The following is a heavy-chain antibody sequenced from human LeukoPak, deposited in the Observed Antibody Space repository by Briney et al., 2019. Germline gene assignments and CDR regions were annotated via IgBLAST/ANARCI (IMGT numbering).Heavy chain of an antibody. D-gene: IGHD3-22*01. CDR3: AKVDSSGYDY. CDR1: GFTFSSYA. CDR2: ISGSGGST. J-gene: IGHJ4*02. V-gene: IGHV3-23*01. Sequence: GGSLRLSCAASGFTFSSYAMSWVRQSPGKGPEWVSAISGSGGSTYYADSVKGRFTISRDNSKNTLYLQMNSLRAEDTAVYYCAKVDSSGYDYWGQGTLVTVSS.